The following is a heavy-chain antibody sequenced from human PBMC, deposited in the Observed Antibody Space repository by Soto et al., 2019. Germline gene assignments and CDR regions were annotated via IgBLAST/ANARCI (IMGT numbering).Heavy chain of an antibody. D-gene: IGHD5-18*01. CDR3: ERHVDTAMVSSDFDY. CDR2: IYPGDSDT. J-gene: IGHJ4*02. V-gene: IGHV5-51*01. CDR1: GYSFTIYW. Sequence: PWEALKISCKCSGYSFTIYWIGWVRQMPGKGLEWMGIIYPGDSDTRYSPSFQGQVTISADKSISTAYLQWSSLKASDTAMYYCERHVDTAMVSSDFDYWGKGTLVTVSS.